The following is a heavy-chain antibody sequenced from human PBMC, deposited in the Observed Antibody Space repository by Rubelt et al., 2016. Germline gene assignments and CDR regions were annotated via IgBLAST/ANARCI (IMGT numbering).Heavy chain of an antibody. D-gene: IGHD5-18*01. CDR3: ARQRGYSYGYYFDY. J-gene: IGHJ4*02. CDR2: IYPGDSDT. Sequence: EVQLVQSGAEVKKPGESLKISCKGSGYSFTSYWIGWVRQMPGKGLEWMGIIYPGDSDTRYSRSCEATCSSSADKSSSTAYLQWSSLKAWDTAMYYCARQRGYSYGYYFDYWGQGTLVTVSS. V-gene: IGHV5-51*01. CDR1: GYSFTSYW.